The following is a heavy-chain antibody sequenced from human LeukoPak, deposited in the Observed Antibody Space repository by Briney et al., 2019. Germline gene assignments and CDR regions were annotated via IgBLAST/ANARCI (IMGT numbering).Heavy chain of an antibody. CDR2: INHSGST. Sequence: SETLSLTCAVYGGSFSGYYWSWIRQPPGKGLEWIGEINHSGSTNYNPSLKSRVTISVDTSKNQFSLKLSSVTAADTAVYYCARHSGRGGYSYGYHDAFDIWGQGTMVTVSS. CDR3: ARHSGRGGYSYGYHDAFDI. D-gene: IGHD5-18*01. CDR1: GGSFSGYY. J-gene: IGHJ3*02. V-gene: IGHV4-34*01.